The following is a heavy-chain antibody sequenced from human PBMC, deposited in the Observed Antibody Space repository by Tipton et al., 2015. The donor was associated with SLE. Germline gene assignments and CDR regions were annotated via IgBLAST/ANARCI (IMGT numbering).Heavy chain of an antibody. CDR2: IFSSGNT. D-gene: IGHD3-10*01. Sequence: LRLSCAGSTFTFSTYSMNWVRQAPGKTLEWIGYIFSSGNTYYNPSLNSRVTVSVDTSKNQFSLNLNSVTAADTAVYYCARHVRGVAGWFDPWGQGTLVT. CDR1: TFTFSTYS. J-gene: IGHJ5*02. CDR3: ARHVRGVAGWFDP. V-gene: IGHV4-59*01.